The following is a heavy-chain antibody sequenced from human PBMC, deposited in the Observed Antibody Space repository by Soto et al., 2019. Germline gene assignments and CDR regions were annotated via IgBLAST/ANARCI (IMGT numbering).Heavy chain of an antibody. V-gene: IGHV3-23*01. Sequence: GGSLRLSCAASGFTFGGCRMSWVRQAPGKGLEWVSAISGSGGSTYYADSVKGRFTISRDNSKNTLYLQMNSLRAEDTAVYYCAKKDDMVSNWGQGTLVTVSS. CDR2: ISGSGGST. J-gene: IGHJ4*02. D-gene: IGHD3-9*01. CDR1: GFTFGGCR. CDR3: AKKDDMVSN.